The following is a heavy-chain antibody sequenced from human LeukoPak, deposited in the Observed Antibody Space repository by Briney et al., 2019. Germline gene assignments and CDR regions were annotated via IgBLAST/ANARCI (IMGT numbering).Heavy chain of an antibody. CDR3: ARQGYSAYEILDY. D-gene: IGHD5-12*01. CDR2: IYYSGST. CDR1: GGSISSYY. Sequence: SETLSLTCTVSGGSISSYYWSWIRQPPGKGLEWIGYIYYSGSTNYSPSLKSRVTISVDTSKDQFSLKLSSVTAADTAVYYCARQGYSAYEILDYWGQGTLVTVSS. J-gene: IGHJ4*02. V-gene: IGHV4-59*08.